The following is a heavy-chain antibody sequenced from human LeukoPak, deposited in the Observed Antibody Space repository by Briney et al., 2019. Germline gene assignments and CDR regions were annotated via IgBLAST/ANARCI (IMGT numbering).Heavy chain of an antibody. CDR2: IFHSGKT. CDR3: ARGEIPDY. J-gene: IGHJ4*02. CDR1: GYSITSGYY. Sequence: SETLSLTCAVSGYSITSGYYWGWIRQSPEKGLEWIGSIFHSGKTYYNLSLKSRVTISVDTSKNQFSLRLTSVTAADTAVYYCARGEIPDYWGQGTLVIVSS. D-gene: IGHD2-21*01. V-gene: IGHV4-38-2*01.